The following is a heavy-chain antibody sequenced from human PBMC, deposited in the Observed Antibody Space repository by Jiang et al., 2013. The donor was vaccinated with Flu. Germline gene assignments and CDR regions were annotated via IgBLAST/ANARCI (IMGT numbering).Heavy chain of an antibody. V-gene: IGHV1-46*01. CDR1: GYTFTRYY. CDR2: INPSGGST. J-gene: IGHJ4*02. Sequence: GAEVKKPGASVKVSCKASGYTFTRYYMHWVRQAPGQGLEWMGIINPSGGSTTYAQQFQGRVTMTRDTSTSTVYMELSSLRSEDSAVYYCARAIPTSNWYFFDYWGQGTLVTVSS. D-gene: IGHD6-13*01. CDR3: ARAIPTSNWYFFDY.